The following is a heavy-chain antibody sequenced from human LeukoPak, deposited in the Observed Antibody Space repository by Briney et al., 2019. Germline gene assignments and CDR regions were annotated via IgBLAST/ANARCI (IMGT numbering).Heavy chain of an antibody. CDR2: IYHSGST. J-gene: IGHJ4*02. D-gene: IGHD5-24*01. CDR3: ARDHFQGGYNGLDY. CDR1: GYSISSGYY. Sequence: SETLSLTCTVSGYSISSGYYWGWIRQPPGKGLEWIGSIYHSGSTYYNPSLKSRVTISVDTSKNQFSLKLSSVTAADTAVYYCARDHFQGGYNGLDYWGQGTLVTVSS. V-gene: IGHV4-38-2*02.